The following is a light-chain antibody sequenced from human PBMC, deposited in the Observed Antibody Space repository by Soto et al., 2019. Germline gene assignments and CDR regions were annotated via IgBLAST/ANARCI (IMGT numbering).Light chain of an antibody. V-gene: IGKV4-1*01. CDR3: QQYYSTPLT. CDR2: WAS. J-gene: IGKJ4*01. Sequence: DIVMTQSPDSLAVSLGERATINCKSSQRVLYSSNNMNYLAWYQQKPGQPPKLLIYWASTRESGVPDRFSGSGSGTDFTLTISSLQAEDGAVYYCQQYYSTPLTFGGGTKVEIK. CDR1: QRVLYSSNNMNY.